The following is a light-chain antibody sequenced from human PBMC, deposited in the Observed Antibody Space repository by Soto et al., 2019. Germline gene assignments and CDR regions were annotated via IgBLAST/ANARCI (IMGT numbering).Light chain of an antibody. Sequence: EVVLTLSPATLSLSPGDRATLSCMASHSVGSLLAWYQQKPGQAPRLLMYFASNRATGIPPRFSGSGSGTDFTLTIDSLEPEDFTVYYCQQRSNWPLTFGGGTKVDIK. J-gene: IGKJ4*01. V-gene: IGKV3-11*01. CDR2: FAS. CDR3: QQRSNWPLT. CDR1: HSVGSL.